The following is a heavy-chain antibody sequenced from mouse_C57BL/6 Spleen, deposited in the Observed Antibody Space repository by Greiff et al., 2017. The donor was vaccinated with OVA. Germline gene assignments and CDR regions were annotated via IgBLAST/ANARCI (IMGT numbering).Heavy chain of an antibody. Sequence: QVQLQQSGPELVKPGASVKLSCKASGYTFTSYWMHWVKQRPGQGLEWIGNINPSNGGTNYNEKFKSKATLTVDKSSSTAYMQLSSLTSEDSAVYYCARGIYYDYDEGLFAYWGQGTLVTVSA. CDR2: INPSNGGT. CDR3: ARGIYYDYDEGLFAY. V-gene: IGHV1-53*01. CDR1: GYTFTSYW. J-gene: IGHJ3*01. D-gene: IGHD2-4*01.